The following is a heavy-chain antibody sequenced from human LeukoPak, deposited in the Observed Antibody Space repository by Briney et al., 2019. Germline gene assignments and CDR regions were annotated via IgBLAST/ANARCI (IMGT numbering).Heavy chain of an antibody. V-gene: IGHV3-7*01. Sequence: GGSLRLSCAASGFIFSSYWMSWVRQAPGKGLEWVANIKQDGSGKYYVDSVKGRFTISRDNAKNLLYLQMNSLRAEDTAFYYCARESSGGYYFDVFDIWGQGTMVTVSS. D-gene: IGHD3-22*01. CDR2: IKQDGSGK. CDR3: ARESSGGYYFDVFDI. J-gene: IGHJ3*02. CDR1: GFIFSSYW.